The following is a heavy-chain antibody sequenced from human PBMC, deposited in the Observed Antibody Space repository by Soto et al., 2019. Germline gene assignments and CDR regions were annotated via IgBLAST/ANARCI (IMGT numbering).Heavy chain of an antibody. D-gene: IGHD3-22*01. J-gene: IGHJ4*02. V-gene: IGHV1-3*01. Sequence: ASVKVSCKASGYTFTSNAIHWVRQAPGQRLEWMGWINAGNGYTKYSQKFQGRVTMTRDTSASTAYMELSSLRSEDTALYYCARDLGNYYDSSGYYLGLRFDCWGQGSLVTVSS. CDR1: GYTFTSNA. CDR2: INAGNGYT. CDR3: ARDLGNYYDSSGYYLGLRFDC.